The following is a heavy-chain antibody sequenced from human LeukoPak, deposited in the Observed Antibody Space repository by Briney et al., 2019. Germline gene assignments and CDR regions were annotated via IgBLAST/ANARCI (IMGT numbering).Heavy chain of an antibody. V-gene: IGHV1-18*01. J-gene: IGHJ3*02. CDR3: ARLRFLEFDAFDI. Sequence: ASVKVSCKASGYTVTSYGISWVRQAPGQGLEWMGWISAYNGNTNYAQKLQGRVTMTTDTSTSTAYMELRSMRSDDTAVYYCARLRFLEFDAFDIWGQGTMVTVSS. CDR1: GYTVTSYG. D-gene: IGHD3-3*01. CDR2: ISAYNGNT.